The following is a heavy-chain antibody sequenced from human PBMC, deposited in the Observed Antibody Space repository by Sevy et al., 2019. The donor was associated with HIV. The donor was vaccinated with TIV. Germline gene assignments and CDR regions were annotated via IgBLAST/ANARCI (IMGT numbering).Heavy chain of an antibody. D-gene: IGHD3-16*02. CDR1: GFTFSSYA. CDR2: IGGSADYT. V-gene: IGHV3-23*01. J-gene: IGHJ4*02. Sequence: GGSLRLSCVTSGFTFSSYAMSWVRQTPGKGLEWVSAIGGSADYTYYADSVKGRFTISRDNSKNTLYLQMNSLRAEDTAVYYCAKAMIVSPDFDYWGQGTLVTVSS. CDR3: AKAMIVSPDFDY.